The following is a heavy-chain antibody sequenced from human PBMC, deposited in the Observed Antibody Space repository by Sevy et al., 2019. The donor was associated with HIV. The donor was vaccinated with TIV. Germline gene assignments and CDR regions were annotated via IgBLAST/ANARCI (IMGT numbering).Heavy chain of an antibody. V-gene: IGHV4-59*08. CDR2: IYYNGHI. Sequence: ETLSLTCTVSGGSITSLYWNWIRQPPGKGLEWIANIYYNGHINYNPSLKSRVTLSLDTSENQFSLRLSSVTAADTAMYYCAGENAWGRGYSWGQRTLVTVSS. CDR3: AGENAWGRGYS. CDR1: GGSITSLY. J-gene: IGHJ4*02. D-gene: IGHD1-26*01.